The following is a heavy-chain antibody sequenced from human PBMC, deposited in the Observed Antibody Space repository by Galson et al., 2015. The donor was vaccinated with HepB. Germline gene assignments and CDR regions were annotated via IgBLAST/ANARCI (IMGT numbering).Heavy chain of an antibody. CDR2: ISYDGSNK. V-gene: IGHV3-30*18. Sequence: SLRLSCAASGFTFSTFAMSWVRQAPGKGLEWVAVISYDGSNKYYADSVKGRFTISRDNSKNTLYLQMNSLRAEDTAVYYCAKVYDSSGYYLHDAFDIWGQGTMVTVSS. CDR3: AKVYDSSGYYLHDAFDI. D-gene: IGHD3-22*01. J-gene: IGHJ3*02. CDR1: GFTFSTFA.